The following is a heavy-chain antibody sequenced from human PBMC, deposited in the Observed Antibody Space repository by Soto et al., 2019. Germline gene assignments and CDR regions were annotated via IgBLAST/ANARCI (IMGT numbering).Heavy chain of an antibody. J-gene: IGHJ3*02. V-gene: IGHV3-30*19. Sequence: GGSLRLSSAVFGFTFSTHVFHWVLQAPGKGQEWVAVMSADGRTIYYADSVKGRFTISRDNSKNTEFLQMNSLRAEYSAVYYCARRYCCFVNCEEKDGFAICGQGTMDPV. CDR3: ARRYCCFVNCEEKDGFAI. CDR1: GFTFSTHV. D-gene: IGHD2-15*01. CDR2: MSADGRTI.